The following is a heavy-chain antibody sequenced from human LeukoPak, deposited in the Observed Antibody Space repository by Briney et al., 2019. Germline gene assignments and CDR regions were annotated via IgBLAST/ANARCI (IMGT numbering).Heavy chain of an antibody. D-gene: IGHD2-15*01. CDR3: VVGGSPGY. Sequence: GGSMRLSCAASGLAFSAYKMHWVRQAPRKGLVWVSRISTDGYTTDYADFVQGRFTASRDNTKNTWSLEMNSLRAEDTAVYYCVVGGSPGYWGQGTLVAVSS. CDR1: GLAFSAYK. CDR2: ISTDGYTT. J-gene: IGHJ4*02. V-gene: IGHV3-74*01.